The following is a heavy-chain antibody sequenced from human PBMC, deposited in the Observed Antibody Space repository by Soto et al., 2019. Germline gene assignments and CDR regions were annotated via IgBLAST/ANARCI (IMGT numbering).Heavy chain of an antibody. CDR1: GYTFTSYY. J-gene: IGHJ3*02. CDR3: ASTSGIAVAGKGAFDI. CDR2: INPSGGST. D-gene: IGHD6-19*01. Sequence: QVQLVQSGAEVKKPGASVKVSCKASGYTFTSYYMHWVRQAPGQGLEWMGIINPSGGSTSYAQKFRGRDTMTRDTSTSTVYMELSSLRSEDTAVYYCASTSGIAVAGKGAFDIWGQGTMVTVSS. V-gene: IGHV1-46*03.